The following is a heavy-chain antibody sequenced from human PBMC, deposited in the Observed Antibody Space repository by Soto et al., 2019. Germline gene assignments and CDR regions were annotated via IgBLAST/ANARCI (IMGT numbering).Heavy chain of an antibody. CDR2: IYPGDSDT. V-gene: IGHV5-51*01. D-gene: IGHD2-2*01. CDR1: GYSFTSYW. CDR3: ARSAMYYYYYMDV. J-gene: IGHJ6*03. Sequence: PGESLKISCKGSGYSFTSYWIGWVRQMPGKGLEWMGIIYPGDSDTRYSPSFQGQVTISADKSISTAYLQWSSLKASDTAMYHCARSAMYYYYYMDVWGKGTTVTVSS.